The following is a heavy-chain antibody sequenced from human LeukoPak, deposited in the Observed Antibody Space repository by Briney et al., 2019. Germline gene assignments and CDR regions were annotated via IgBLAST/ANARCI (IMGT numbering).Heavy chain of an antibody. J-gene: IGHJ6*03. CDR2: IYSGGNT. CDR1: VFTVSSNY. V-gene: IGHV3-53*01. CDR3: ARSTYGSGTHYYYMDV. D-gene: IGHD3-10*01. Sequence: GGSLRLSCAASVFTVSSNYMSWVRQAPGKGLEGGSVIYSGGNTYYADSVKGRFTISRDNSKNTLYLQMNSLRAEDTAVYYCARSTYGSGTHYYYMDVWGKGTTVTISS.